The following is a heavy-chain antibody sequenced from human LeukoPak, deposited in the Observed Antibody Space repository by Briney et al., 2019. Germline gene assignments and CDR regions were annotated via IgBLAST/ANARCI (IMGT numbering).Heavy chain of an antibody. Sequence: PSETLSLTCTVSGGSISSYYWSWIRQPPGKGLEWIGYIYYSGSTNYNPSLKSRVTISVDTSKNQFSLKLSSVTAADTAVYYCARVGDFYDAFDTWGQGTMVTVSS. CDR1: GGSISSYY. CDR3: ARVGDFYDAFDT. D-gene: IGHD3-16*01. J-gene: IGHJ3*02. V-gene: IGHV4-59*01. CDR2: IYYSGST.